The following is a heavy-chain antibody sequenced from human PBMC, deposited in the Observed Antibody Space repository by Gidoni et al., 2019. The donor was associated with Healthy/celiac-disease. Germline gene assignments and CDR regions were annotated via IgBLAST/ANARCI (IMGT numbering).Heavy chain of an antibody. Sequence: QVTLKESGPVLVQPTETLTLTCTVSGFSLSNARMGVSWIRQPPGKALEWLAHIFSNDEKSYSTPLKSRLTISKDTSKSQVVLTMTNMDPVDTATYYCARMGRWLRFTWFDPWGQGTLVTVSS. D-gene: IGHD5-12*01. CDR3: ARMGRWLRFTWFDP. CDR1: GFSLSNARMG. J-gene: IGHJ5*02. CDR2: IFSNDEK. V-gene: IGHV2-26*01.